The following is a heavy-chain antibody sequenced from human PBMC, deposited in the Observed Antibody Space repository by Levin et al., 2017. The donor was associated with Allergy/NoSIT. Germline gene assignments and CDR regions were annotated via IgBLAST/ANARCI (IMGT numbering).Heavy chain of an antibody. V-gene: IGHV4-4*07. CDR1: GGSISSYY. CDR3: ARDFYYYDSSGYYCDYVDY. Sequence: SETLSLTCTASGGSISSYYWSWIRQPAGKGLEWIGRIYTSGSTNYNPSLKSRVTMSVDTSKNQFSLKLSSVTAADTAVYYCARDFYYYDSSGYYCDYVDYWGQGTLVTVSS. D-gene: IGHD3-22*01. J-gene: IGHJ4*02. CDR2: IYTSGST.